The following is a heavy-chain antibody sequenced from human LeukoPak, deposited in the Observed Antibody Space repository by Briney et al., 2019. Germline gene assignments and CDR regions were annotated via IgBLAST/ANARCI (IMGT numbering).Heavy chain of an antibody. CDR2: ISSSSSYI. D-gene: IGHD1-7*01. J-gene: IGHJ4*02. CDR3: ARALKLYYFDY. Sequence: PGRSLRLSCAASGFTFSRYSMNWVRQAPGKGLEWVSSISSSSSYIYYADSVKGRFTISRDNAKNSLYLQMNSLRAEDTAVYYCARALKLYYFDYWGQGTLVTVSS. CDR1: GFTFSRYS. V-gene: IGHV3-21*01.